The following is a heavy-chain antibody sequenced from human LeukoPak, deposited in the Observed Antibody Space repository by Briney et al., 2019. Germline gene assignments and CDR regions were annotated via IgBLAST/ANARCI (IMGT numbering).Heavy chain of an antibody. J-gene: IGHJ4*02. CDR3: AKSLWVRGVFFDY. CDR1: GFTFSSYA. V-gene: IGHV3-23*01. CDR2: ISGSGGST. Sequence: AGGSLRLSCAASGFTFSSYAMSWVRQAPGKGLEWVSAISGSGGSTYYADSVKGRFTISRDNSKNTLYLQMNSLRAEDTAVYYCAKSLWVRGVFFDYWGQGTLVTVSS. D-gene: IGHD3-10*01.